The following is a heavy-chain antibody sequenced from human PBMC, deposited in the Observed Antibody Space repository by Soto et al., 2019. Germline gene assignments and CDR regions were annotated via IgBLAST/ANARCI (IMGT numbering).Heavy chain of an antibody. CDR3: AGSIAAAGTVSWFDP. J-gene: IGHJ5*02. Sequence: PSETLSRPCTVSGGSVSSCGYYWSWIRQHPVKGLELIGYIYYSGSTYYNPSLKSRVTISVDTSKNQFSLKLSSVTAADTAVYYCAGSIAAAGTVSWFDPWGQGTLVTVSS. CDR2: IYYSGST. CDR1: GGSVSSCGYY. V-gene: IGHV4-31*03. D-gene: IGHD6-13*01.